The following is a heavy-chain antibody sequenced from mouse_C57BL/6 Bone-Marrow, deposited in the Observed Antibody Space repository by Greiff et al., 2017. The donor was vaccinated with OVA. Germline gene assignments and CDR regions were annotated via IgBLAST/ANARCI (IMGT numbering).Heavy chain of an antibody. D-gene: IGHD4-1*02. J-gene: IGHJ2*01. V-gene: IGHV5-17*01. Sequence: EVKLVESGGGLVKPGGSLKLSCAASGFTFSDYGMHWVRQAPEKGLEWVAYISSGSSTIYYADTVKGRFTISRDNAKNTLFLQMTSLRSEDTAMYYCARRATGTGLYYFDYWGQGTTLTVSS. CDR3: ARRATGTGLYYFDY. CDR2: ISSGSSTI. CDR1: GFTFSDYG.